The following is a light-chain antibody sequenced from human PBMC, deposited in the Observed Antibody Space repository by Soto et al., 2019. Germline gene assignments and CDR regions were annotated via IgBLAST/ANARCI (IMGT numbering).Light chain of an antibody. J-gene: IGLJ1*01. V-gene: IGLV1-51*01. CDR1: ASNIGNNS. CDR3: GTWDTSLPACV. Sequence: QSVLTHPPSVSAAPGQRVTISCSGSASNIGNNSVSWYQQLPGAAPKLLIYDDHNRPSGIPDRFSGSKSGTSATLGITGLQTGDEADYYCGTWDTSLPACVFGPGTKLTVL. CDR2: DDH.